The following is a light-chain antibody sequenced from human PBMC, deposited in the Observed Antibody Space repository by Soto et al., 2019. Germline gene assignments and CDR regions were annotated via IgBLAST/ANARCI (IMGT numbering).Light chain of an antibody. Sequence: QYVLTPPASVSGSPGQSIAISCTGTSGDVGAYDYVSWYQHHPDKAPKLMIYEVSNRPSGVSDRFSGSKSVYTATLTISGLQAEEEADYYCASHTTSDARVFGTGTKVTVL. J-gene: IGLJ1*01. CDR2: EVS. CDR3: ASHTTSDARV. CDR1: SGDVGAYDY. V-gene: IGLV2-14*01.